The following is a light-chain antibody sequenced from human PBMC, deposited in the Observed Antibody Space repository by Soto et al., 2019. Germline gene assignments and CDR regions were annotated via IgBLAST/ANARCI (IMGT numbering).Light chain of an antibody. CDR2: DVS. V-gene: IGLV2-14*01. J-gene: IGLJ3*02. CDR1: SSDVGGYND. CDR3: SSYTSSSTLG. Sequence: QSALTQPASVSGSPGQSITISCTGTSSDVGGYNDVSWYQQHPGKAPKLMIYDVSNRPSGVSNRFSGSKSGNTASLTISGLQAEDEADYYCSSYTSSSTLGFGGGTKLTVL.